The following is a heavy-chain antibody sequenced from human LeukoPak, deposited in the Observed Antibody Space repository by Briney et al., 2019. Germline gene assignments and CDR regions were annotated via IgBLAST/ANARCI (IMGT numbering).Heavy chain of an antibody. Sequence: ASVKVSCKASGGTFSSYAISWVRQAPGQGLEWLGGIIPIFGTANYAQKFQGRVTITTDESTSTAYMELSSLRSEDTAVYYCARMGGGNYYYYMDVWGKGTTVTVSS. D-gene: IGHD2-15*01. CDR2: IIPIFGTA. J-gene: IGHJ6*03. CDR1: GGTFSSYA. V-gene: IGHV1-69*05. CDR3: ARMGGGNYYYYMDV.